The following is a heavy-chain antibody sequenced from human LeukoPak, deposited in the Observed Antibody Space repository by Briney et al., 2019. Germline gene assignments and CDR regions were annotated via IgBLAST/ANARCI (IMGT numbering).Heavy chain of an antibody. J-gene: IGHJ4*02. CDR3: AKDLIAVAGRFDY. Sequence: GGSLRLSCAASGFTVSNTYMSWVRQAPGKGLEWVSAISASGSSTYYADSVKGRFTISRDNSENTLYLQMSSLRAEDAAVYYCAKDLIAVAGRFDYWGQGTLVTVSS. D-gene: IGHD6-19*01. V-gene: IGHV3-23*01. CDR2: ISASGSST. CDR1: GFTVSNTY.